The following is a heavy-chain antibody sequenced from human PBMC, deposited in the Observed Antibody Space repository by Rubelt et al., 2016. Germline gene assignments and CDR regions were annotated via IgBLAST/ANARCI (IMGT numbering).Heavy chain of an antibody. D-gene: IGHD2-15*01. J-gene: IGHJ6*02. V-gene: IGHV1-46*01. Sequence: IINPSGGSTSYAQKFQGRVTITRDTSASTAYMELSSLRSEDTAVYYCARESLKGYCSGGSCYGDYYYYGMDVWGQGTTVTVSS. CDR2: INPSGGST. CDR3: ARESLKGYCSGGSCYGDYYYYGMDV.